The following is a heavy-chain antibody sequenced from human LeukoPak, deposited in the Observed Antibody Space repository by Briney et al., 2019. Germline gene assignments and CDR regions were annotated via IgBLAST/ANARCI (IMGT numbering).Heavy chain of an antibody. CDR3: ARQSAYCSGSDYKRGRYYYYMDV. J-gene: IGHJ6*03. Sequence: GGSLRLSCAASGFTFSDYYMSWIRQAPGKGLEWVSYISSSGSTIYYADSVKGRFTISRDNAKNSLYLQMNSLRAEDTAVYYCARQSAYCSGSDYKRGRYYYYMDVWGKGTTVTISS. D-gene: IGHD3-10*01. CDR2: ISSSGSTI. CDR1: GFTFSDYY. V-gene: IGHV3-11*04.